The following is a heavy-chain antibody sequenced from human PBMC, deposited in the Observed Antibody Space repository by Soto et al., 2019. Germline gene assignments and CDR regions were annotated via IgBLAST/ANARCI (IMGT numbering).Heavy chain of an antibody. D-gene: IGHD3-16*02. Sequence: EVQLLESGGGLVQPGGSLRLSCAASGFTFSSYAMSWVRQAPGKGLEWVSAISGSGGSTYYADSVKGRFTISRDNSKNTLYLQMNSLRAEDTAVYYCAKWGPGGLRLGELSLPPTYFDYWGQGTLVTVSS. CDR1: GFTFSSYA. CDR2: ISGSGGST. CDR3: AKWGPGGLRLGELSLPPTYFDY. J-gene: IGHJ4*02. V-gene: IGHV3-23*01.